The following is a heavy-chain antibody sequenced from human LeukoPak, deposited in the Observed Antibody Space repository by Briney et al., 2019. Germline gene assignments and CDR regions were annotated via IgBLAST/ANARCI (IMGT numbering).Heavy chain of an antibody. J-gene: IGHJ4*02. V-gene: IGHV3-7*03. CDR3: ARGLLTTYYYDSSGYYPNSDY. D-gene: IGHD3-22*01. CDR2: IKEDGTEE. Sequence: GGSLRLSCAASGFTFSNSWMNWVRQAPGKGLEWVANIKEDGTEEDYLDSVKGRFTISRDNSKNTLYLQMNSLRAEDTAVYYCARGLLTTYYYDSSGYYPNSDYWGQGTLVTVSS. CDR1: GFTFSNSW.